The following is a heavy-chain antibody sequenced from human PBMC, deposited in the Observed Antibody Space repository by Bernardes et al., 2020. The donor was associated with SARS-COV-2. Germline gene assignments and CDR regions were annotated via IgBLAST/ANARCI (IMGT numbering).Heavy chain of an antibody. Sequence: GVLRLSCAASGFTVSSNYMSWVRQAPGKGLEWVSVIYSGGSTYYADSVKGRFTISRHNSKNTLYLQMNSLRAEDTAVYYCARDPGVGMATTKYYYYGMDVWGQGTTVTVSS. CDR1: GFTVSSNY. CDR3: ARDPGVGMATTKYYYYGMDV. CDR2: IYSGGST. J-gene: IGHJ6*02. V-gene: IGHV3-53*04. D-gene: IGHD5-12*01.